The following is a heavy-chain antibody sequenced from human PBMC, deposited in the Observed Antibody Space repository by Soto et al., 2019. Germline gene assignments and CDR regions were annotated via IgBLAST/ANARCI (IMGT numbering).Heavy chain of an antibody. V-gene: IGHV4-59*01. CDR3: AGYCSSTSCLAY. D-gene: IGHD2-2*01. J-gene: IGHJ4*02. CDR2: IYYSGST. CDR1: GGSISSYY. Sequence: SSETLSLTCTVSGGSISSYYWSWIRQPPGKGLEWIGYIYYSGSTNYNPSLKSRVTISVDTSKNQFSLKLSSVTAADTAVYYCAGYCSSTSCLAYWGQGTLVTVSS.